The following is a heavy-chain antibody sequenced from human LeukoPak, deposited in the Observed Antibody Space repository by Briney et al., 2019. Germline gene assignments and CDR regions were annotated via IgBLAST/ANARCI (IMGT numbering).Heavy chain of an antibody. Sequence: SVKVSCKASGGTFSSYAISWVRQAPGQGLEWMGGIIPIFGTANYAQKFQGRVTITADESTSTAYMELSSLRSEDTAVYYCATGGSYPLDYYYYYGMDVWGQGTTVTVSS. J-gene: IGHJ6*02. D-gene: IGHD1-26*01. CDR3: ATGGSYPLDYYYYYGMDV. CDR1: GGTFSSYA. V-gene: IGHV1-69*01. CDR2: IIPIFGTA.